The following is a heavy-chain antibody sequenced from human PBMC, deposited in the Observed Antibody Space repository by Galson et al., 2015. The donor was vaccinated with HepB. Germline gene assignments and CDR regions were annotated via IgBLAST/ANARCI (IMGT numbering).Heavy chain of an antibody. CDR1: GYTLTELS. Sequence: SVKVSCKVSGYTLTELSMHWVRQAPGKGLVWMGGFDPEDGETIYAQKFQGRVTMTEDTSTDTAYMELSSLRSEDTAVYYCATGRGGYDSVLEDAFDIWGQGTMVTVSS. J-gene: IGHJ3*02. CDR2: FDPEDGET. D-gene: IGHD5-12*01. V-gene: IGHV1-24*01. CDR3: ATGRGGYDSVLEDAFDI.